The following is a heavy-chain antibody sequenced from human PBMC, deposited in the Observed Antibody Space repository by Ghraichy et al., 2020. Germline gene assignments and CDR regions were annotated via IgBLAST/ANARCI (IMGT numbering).Heavy chain of an antibody. CDR3: ARENMITPHFDY. CDR2: ISYDGSNK. J-gene: IGHJ4*02. Sequence: GGSLRLSCAASGFTFSSYAMHWVRQAPGKGLEWVAVISYDGSNKYYADSVKGRFTISRDNSKNTLYLQMNSLRAEDTAVYYCARENMITPHFDYWGQGTLVTVSS. D-gene: IGHD1-14*01. V-gene: IGHV3-30*04. CDR1: GFTFSSYA.